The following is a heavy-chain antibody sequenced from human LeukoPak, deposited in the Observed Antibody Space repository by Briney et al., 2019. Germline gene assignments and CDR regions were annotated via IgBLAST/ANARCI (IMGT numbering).Heavy chain of an antibody. D-gene: IGHD4-11*01. CDR1: GYTFTSYG. CDR2: ISVYNGKT. V-gene: IGHV1-18*01. J-gene: IGHJ6*02. CDR3: AREAPRLHSPPIYSYYFGMYI. Sequence: GASVTVSCKASGYTFTSYGISWVGQAPGQGREWMGWISVYNGKTNYAQKLHGRVTMTTDTSTSTAYMELWILRSDDTAVYSCAREAPRLHSPPIYSYYFGMYIWGQGTTVTVSS.